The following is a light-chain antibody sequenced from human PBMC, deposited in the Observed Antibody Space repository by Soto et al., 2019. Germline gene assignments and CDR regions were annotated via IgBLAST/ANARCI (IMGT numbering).Light chain of an antibody. J-gene: IGKJ1*01. CDR3: QQYSSPPRT. Sequence: ERVLTQSPGSLSLSPGERATLSCRASQSVSSYLAWYQQKPGQAPRLLISGASSRATGFPDRFSGSGSGTDFSLTISRLEPEDSAVYYCQQYSSPPRTFGQGTKVDIK. V-gene: IGKV3-20*01. CDR2: GAS. CDR1: QSVSSY.